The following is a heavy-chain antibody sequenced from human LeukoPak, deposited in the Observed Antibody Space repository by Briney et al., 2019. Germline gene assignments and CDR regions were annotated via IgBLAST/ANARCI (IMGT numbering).Heavy chain of an antibody. CDR1: GGSISRYY. J-gene: IGHJ4*02. D-gene: IGHD2-15*01. CDR3: ARGHIVVVVAATYFDY. V-gene: IGHV4-59*12. CDR2: IYYSGST. Sequence: SETLSLTCTVSGGSISRYYWSWVRQPPGKGLEWIGYIYYSGSTTYNPSLKSRVTISVDTSTTHFSLKLSSVTAADTAVYYCARGHIVVVVAATYFDYWGQGTLVTVSS.